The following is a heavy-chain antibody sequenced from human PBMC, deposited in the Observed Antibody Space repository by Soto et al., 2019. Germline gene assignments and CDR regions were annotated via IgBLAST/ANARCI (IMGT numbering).Heavy chain of an antibody. CDR3: ARSRVVRGVIISQPSDFDY. J-gene: IGHJ4*01. Sequence: GESLKISCKGSGYSFTSYWIGWVRQMPGKGLEWMGIIYPGDSDTRYSPSFQGQVTISADKSISTAYLQWSSLKASDTAMYYCARSRVVRGVIISQPSDFDYWGHGTLVTVSS. V-gene: IGHV5-51*01. CDR1: GYSFTSYW. CDR2: IYPGDSDT. D-gene: IGHD3-10*01.